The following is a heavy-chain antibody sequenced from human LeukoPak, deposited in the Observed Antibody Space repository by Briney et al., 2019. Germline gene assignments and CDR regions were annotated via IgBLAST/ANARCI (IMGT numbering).Heavy chain of an antibody. Sequence: SQTLSLTCSVSGGSISSGDYYWSWIRQAPGKGLEWIAYISYSATAYYNPSLRSRVTISVDTSKNQFSLKVNSVAAADTAVYYCARGSFLYSYGYFSYYYYGMDVWGQGTTVTVSS. D-gene: IGHD5-18*01. J-gene: IGHJ6*02. V-gene: IGHV4-30-4*01. CDR1: GGSISSGDYY. CDR2: ISYSATA. CDR3: ARGSFLYSYGYFSYYYYGMDV.